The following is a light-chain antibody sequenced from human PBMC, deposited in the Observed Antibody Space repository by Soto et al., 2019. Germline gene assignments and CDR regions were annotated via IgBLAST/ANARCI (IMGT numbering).Light chain of an antibody. CDR3: QQYGSSPN. CDR2: GAS. V-gene: IGKV3-20*01. CDR1: QSVSSSY. Sequence: EIVLTQSPGTLSLSPGERATLSCRASQSVSSSYLAWYQQKPGQAPRLLIYGASSRATGIPDRFSGSGSGTDFTLTISRLESEDFAVYYCQQYGSSPNFGGGTKVDIK. J-gene: IGKJ4*01.